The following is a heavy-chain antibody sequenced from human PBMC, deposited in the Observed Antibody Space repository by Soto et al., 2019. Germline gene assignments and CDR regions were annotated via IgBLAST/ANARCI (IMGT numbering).Heavy chain of an antibody. Sequence: QVQLVESGGGVVQPGTSLRLSCVASGCTFASHGMHWVRQAPGKGLEWVAIIWGDVSKTYYADSEKGRFTISRDNSKNTAYLELNSVRADDTAVYYGATGEGTFDYWGQGALVTVSS. J-gene: IGHJ4*02. V-gene: IGHV3-33*01. CDR1: GCTFASHG. CDR3: ATGEGTFDY. CDR2: IWGDVSKT.